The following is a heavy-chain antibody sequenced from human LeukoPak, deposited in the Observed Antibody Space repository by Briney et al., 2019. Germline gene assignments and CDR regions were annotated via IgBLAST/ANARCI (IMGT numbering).Heavy chain of an antibody. CDR1: GYTFTSYG. CDR2: ISAYNGNT. V-gene: IGHV1-18*01. CDR3: ARDAPLSMIVVGLPNDAFDI. D-gene: IGHD3-22*01. J-gene: IGHJ3*02. Sequence: GASVKVSCKASGYTFTSYGISWVRQAPGQGLEWMGWISAYNGNTNYAQKLQGRVTMTTDTSTSTAYMELRSLRSEDTAVYYCARDAPLSMIVVGLPNDAFDIWGQGTMVTVSS.